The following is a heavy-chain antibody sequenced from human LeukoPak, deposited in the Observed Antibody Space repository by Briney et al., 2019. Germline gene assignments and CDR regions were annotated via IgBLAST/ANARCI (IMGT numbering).Heavy chain of an antibody. D-gene: IGHD1-26*01. CDR2: IIPIFGTA. CDR3: ARESGGVGATTPLSY. CDR1: GGTFSSYA. V-gene: IGHV1-69*05. Sequence: SVKVSCKASGGTFSSYAISWVRQAPGQGLEWMGGIIPIFGTANYAQKFRGRVTITTDESTSTAYMELSSLRSEDTAVYYCARESGGVGATTPLSYWGQGTLVTVSS. J-gene: IGHJ4*02.